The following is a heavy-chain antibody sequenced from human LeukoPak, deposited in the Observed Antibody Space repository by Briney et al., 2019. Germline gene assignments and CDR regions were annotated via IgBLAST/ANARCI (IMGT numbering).Heavy chain of an antibody. Sequence: SVKVSCKASGGTFSSYTISWVRQAPGQGLEWMGRIIPILGIANYAQKFQGRVTIIADKSTSTAYMELSSLRSEDTAVYYCASERLGYYYMDVWGKGTTVTVSS. CDR3: ASERLGYYYMDV. V-gene: IGHV1-69*02. CDR1: GGTFSSYT. D-gene: IGHD1-1*01. J-gene: IGHJ6*03. CDR2: IIPILGIA.